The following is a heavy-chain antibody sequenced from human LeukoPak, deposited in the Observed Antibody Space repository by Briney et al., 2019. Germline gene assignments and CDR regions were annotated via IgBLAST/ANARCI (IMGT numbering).Heavy chain of an antibody. Sequence: SETLSLTCTVSGGSISSYYWSWIRQPPGKGLEWIGYIHHSGSTNSNPSLKSRVTISVDTSKNQFSLKLSSVTAADTAVYYCARFAGIAVAGFDYWGQGTLVTVSS. CDR1: GGSISSYY. CDR3: ARFAGIAVAGFDY. D-gene: IGHD6-19*01. CDR2: IHHSGST. J-gene: IGHJ4*02. V-gene: IGHV4-59*01.